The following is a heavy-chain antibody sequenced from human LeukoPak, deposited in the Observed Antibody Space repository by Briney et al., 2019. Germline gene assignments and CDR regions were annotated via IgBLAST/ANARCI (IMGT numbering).Heavy chain of an antibody. V-gene: IGHV3-23*01. J-gene: IGHJ4*02. Sequence: GGSLRLSCAASGFTFSSYGMSWVRQAPGKGLEWVSTISDSGGSTYYADSVKGRFTISRDNSKNTLYLQMNSLRAEDTAVYYCAKDRDYGFLDYWGQGTLVTVSS. CDR1: GFTFSSYG. CDR2: ISDSGGST. D-gene: IGHD4-17*01. CDR3: AKDRDYGFLDY.